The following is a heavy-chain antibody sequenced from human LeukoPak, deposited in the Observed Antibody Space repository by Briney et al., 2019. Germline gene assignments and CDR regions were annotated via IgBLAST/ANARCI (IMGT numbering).Heavy chain of an antibody. CDR3: ARDGVVVRNMVRGVFGAFDI. D-gene: IGHD3-10*01. CDR2: IYSGGST. J-gene: IGHJ3*02. Sequence: PGGSLRLSCAASGFTVSSNYMSWVRQAPGKGLEWVSVIYSGGSTNYADSVKGRFTISRDNSKNTLYLQMNSLRAEDTAVYYCARDGVVVRNMVRGVFGAFDIWGQGTMVTVSS. CDR1: GFTVSSNY. V-gene: IGHV3-66*01.